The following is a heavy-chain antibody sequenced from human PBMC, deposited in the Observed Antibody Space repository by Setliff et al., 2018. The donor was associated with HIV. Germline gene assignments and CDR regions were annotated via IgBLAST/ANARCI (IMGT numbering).Heavy chain of an antibody. J-gene: IGHJ4*01. D-gene: IGHD2-8*02. CDR2: MNAGKGEK. CDR1: GYTFTTYS. CDR3: VRGALLAAFDFDH. Sequence: ASVKVSCKTSGYTFTTYSMHWVRQAPGRSLEWLGWMNAGKGEKKYSQDLQDRITITSDTSANTAYMELSSLSSDDTAVYFCVRGALLAAFDFDHWGHGTLVTVSS. V-gene: IGHV1-3*01.